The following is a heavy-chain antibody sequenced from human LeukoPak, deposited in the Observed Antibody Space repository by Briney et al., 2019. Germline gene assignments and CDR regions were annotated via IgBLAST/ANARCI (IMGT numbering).Heavy chain of an antibody. Sequence: SETLSLTCTVSDGSISSYYWSWIRQPPGKGLEWIGYIYYSGSTNYNPSLKSRVTISVDTSKNQFSLKLSSVTAADTAVYYCARADTVTTTFDYWGQGTLVTVSS. CDR2: IYYSGST. CDR1: DGSISSYY. V-gene: IGHV4-59*12. J-gene: IGHJ4*02. CDR3: ARADTVTTTFDY. D-gene: IGHD4-11*01.